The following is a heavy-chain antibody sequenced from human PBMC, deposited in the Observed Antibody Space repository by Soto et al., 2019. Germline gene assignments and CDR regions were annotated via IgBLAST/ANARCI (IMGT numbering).Heavy chain of an antibody. D-gene: IGHD4-17*01. J-gene: IGHJ4*02. V-gene: IGHV3-30*18. CDR2: ISYDGSKK. Sequence: PGGSLRLSCAASGFTFSSYGMHWVRQAPGKGLEWVAVISYDGSKKYYADSVKGRFTISRDNSKNTLYLQMNSLRAEDTAVYYRAKDRGALRWSEEHYYFDYWGQGTLVTVSS. CDR3: AKDRGALRWSEEHYYFDY. CDR1: GFTFSSYG.